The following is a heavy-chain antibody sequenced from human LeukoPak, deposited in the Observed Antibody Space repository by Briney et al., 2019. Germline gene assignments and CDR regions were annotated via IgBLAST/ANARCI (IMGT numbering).Heavy chain of an antibody. Sequence: KPSGTLSLTCAVSGGSIKINNGWSWFGKPPGRGLGGFGEIYHSGSTNYAQKLQGRVTMTTDTSTSTAYMELRSLRSEDTAVYYCARIQRDVPAAIEEDYWGQGTLVTVSS. CDR1: GGSIKINNG. D-gene: IGHD2-2*02. CDR3: ARIQRDVPAAIEEDY. J-gene: IGHJ4*02. CDR2: IYHSGST. V-gene: IGHV4-4*02.